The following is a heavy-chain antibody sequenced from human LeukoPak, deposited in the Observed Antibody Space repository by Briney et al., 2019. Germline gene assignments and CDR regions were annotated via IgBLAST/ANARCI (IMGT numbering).Heavy chain of an antibody. CDR3: ARDKPPPYYYDSSGIFDY. V-gene: IGHV3-33*01. D-gene: IGHD3-22*01. CDR1: GYIYSSYG. CDR2: IWYDGSNK. J-gene: IGHJ4*02. Sequence: PGRSLRLSCAASGYIYSSYGMHWVRQAPGMGLEWVAVIWYDGSNKYYADSVKGRFTISRGNSKNTLYLQMNSLRAEDTAVYYCARDKPPPYYYDSSGIFDYWGQGTLVTVSS.